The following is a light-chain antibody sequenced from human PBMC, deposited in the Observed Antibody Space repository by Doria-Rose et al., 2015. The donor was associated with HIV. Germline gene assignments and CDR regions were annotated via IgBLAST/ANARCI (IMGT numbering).Light chain of an antibody. CDR1: QSVSANY. V-gene: IGKV3-20*01. Sequence: VLTQSPGTLSLSPGERATLSCRASQSVSANYLAWYQQRPGQSPRLLVYGASSRATDIPDRFSGSGSGTDFTLTISRLEPEDFAVYYCHQYASSRTFGQGTKVEIK. J-gene: IGKJ1*01. CDR3: HQYASSRT. CDR2: GAS.